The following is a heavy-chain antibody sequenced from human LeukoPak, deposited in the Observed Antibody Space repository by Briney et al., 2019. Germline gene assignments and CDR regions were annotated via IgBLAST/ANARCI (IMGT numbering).Heavy chain of an antibody. CDR2: IIPIFGTA. CDR3: AGWGYSSSSGVVDY. J-gene: IGHJ4*02. Sequence: SVKVSCKASGGTFSSYAISWLRQAPGQGLEWMGRIIPIFGTANYAQKFQGRVTITTDESTSTAYMELSSLRSEDTAVYYCAGWGYSSSSGVVDYWGQGTPVTVSS. V-gene: IGHV1-69*05. CDR1: GGTFSSYA. D-gene: IGHD6-6*01.